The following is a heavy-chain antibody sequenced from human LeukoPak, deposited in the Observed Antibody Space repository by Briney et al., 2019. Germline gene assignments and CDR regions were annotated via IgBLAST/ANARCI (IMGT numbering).Heavy chain of an antibody. J-gene: IGHJ3*02. CDR2: IYSDGSRT. CDR1: GFTFSSYW. CDR3: TRSGRGGAFDI. V-gene: IGHV3-74*01. D-gene: IGHD1-26*01. Sequence: GGSLRLSCAASGFTFSSYWMHWVRHAPGKGLVWVSRIYSDGSRTTYADSVKGRFTISGDNAKNTLYLQMNSLRVEDTAMYYCTRSGRGGAFDIWGRGTMVTVSS.